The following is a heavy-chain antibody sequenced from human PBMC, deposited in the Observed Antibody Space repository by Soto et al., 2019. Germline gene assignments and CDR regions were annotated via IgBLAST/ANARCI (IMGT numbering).Heavy chain of an antibody. CDR1: GYTFTSYA. J-gene: IGHJ5*02. Sequence: ASVKVSCKASGYTFTSYAMHWVRQAPGQGLEWMGIINPSGGSTSYAQKFQGRVTMTRDTSTSTVYMELSSLRSEDTAVYYCARGVTIFGVVIPPLYERFDPWGQGTLVTVSS. CDR2: INPSGGST. V-gene: IGHV1-46*03. CDR3: ARGVTIFGVVIPPLYERFDP. D-gene: IGHD3-3*01.